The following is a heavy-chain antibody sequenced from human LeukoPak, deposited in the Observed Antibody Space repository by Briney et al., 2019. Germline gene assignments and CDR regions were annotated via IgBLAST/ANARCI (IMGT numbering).Heavy chain of an antibody. Sequence: SSAKVSCKASGGTFSSYAISWVRQAPGQGLEWMGGIIPIFGTANYAQKFQGRVTITTDESTSTAYMELSSLRSEDTAVYYCARDDSWSSSDYYYMDVWGKGTTVTVSS. CDR1: GGTFSSYA. CDR2: IIPIFGTA. V-gene: IGHV1-69*05. CDR3: ARDDSWSSSDYYYMDV. D-gene: IGHD6-6*01. J-gene: IGHJ6*03.